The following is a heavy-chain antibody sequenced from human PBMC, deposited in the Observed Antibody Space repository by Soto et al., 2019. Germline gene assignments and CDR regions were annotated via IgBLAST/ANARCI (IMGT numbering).Heavy chain of an antibody. J-gene: IGHJ6*02. CDR2: IIPIFGTA. D-gene: IGHD3-10*01. CDR1: GGTFSSYA. CDR3: ARARITMIRGVIIKDYYYGMDV. V-gene: IGHV1-69*13. Sequence: SVKVSCKASGGTFSSYAISWVRQAPGQGLEWMGGIIPIFGTANYAQKFQGRVTITADESTSTAYMELSSLRSEDTAVYYCARARITMIRGVIIKDYYYGMDVWGQGTTVTAP.